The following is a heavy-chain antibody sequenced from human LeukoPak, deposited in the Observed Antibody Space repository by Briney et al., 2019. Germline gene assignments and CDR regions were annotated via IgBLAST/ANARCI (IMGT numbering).Heavy chain of an antibody. V-gene: IGHV3-30*01. Sequence: GGSLRLSCAASGFTFSTYAMHWVRQAPGKGLEWVSIISYDGTKKYYADSVEGRFTISRDNFKNTLYLQMTSLRPEDTAVYYCVRDSVRKQWFVSYYFDYWGQGTLVTVSS. CDR3: VRDSVRKQWFVSYYFDY. CDR2: ISYDGTKK. CDR1: GFTFSTYA. J-gene: IGHJ4*02. D-gene: IGHD6-19*01.